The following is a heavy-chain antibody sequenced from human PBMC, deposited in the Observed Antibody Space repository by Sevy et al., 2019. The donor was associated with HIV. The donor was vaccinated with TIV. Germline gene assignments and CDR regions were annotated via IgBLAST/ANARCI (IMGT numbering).Heavy chain of an antibody. J-gene: IGHJ4*02. V-gene: IGHV3-9*03. D-gene: IGHD3-22*01. CDR1: GFTFDNYA. CDR3: VKDTTIDSSGYYPGGFDY. Sequence: GGSLRLPCAASGFTFDNYAMHWVRQAPGKGLQWVSGISWNGKSIHYADSVKGRFTISRDNAKNSLYLQMNSLRPDDMALYYCVKDTTIDSSGYYPGGFDYWGQGTLVTVSS. CDR2: ISWNGKSI.